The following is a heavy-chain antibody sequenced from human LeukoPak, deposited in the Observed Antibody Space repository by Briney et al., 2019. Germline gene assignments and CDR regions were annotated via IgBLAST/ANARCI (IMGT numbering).Heavy chain of an antibody. Sequence: SETLSLTCTVSGGSISSYYWSWIRQPPGKGLEWIGYIYYSGSTNYNPSLKSRVTISVDTSKNQFSLKLSSVTAADTAVYYCARAYYYGSGSYYNDYFDYWGQGTLVTVSS. J-gene: IGHJ4*02. CDR2: IYYSGST. CDR1: GGSISSYY. D-gene: IGHD3-10*01. V-gene: IGHV4-59*01. CDR3: ARAYYYGSGSYYNDYFDY.